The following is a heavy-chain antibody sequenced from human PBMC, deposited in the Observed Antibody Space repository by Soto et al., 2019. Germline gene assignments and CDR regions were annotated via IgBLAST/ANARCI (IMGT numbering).Heavy chain of an antibody. CDR3: ARHLGNNYETHGTMDY. J-gene: IGHJ4*01. CDR2: IWYDGYNK. D-gene: IGHD3-22*01. V-gene: IGHV3-33*01. CDR1: GFRFNNYA. Sequence: GGSLRLSCAASGFRFNNYAMHWVRQAPGKGLEWVGAIWYDGYNKFYADSVKGRFSISRDNSESTLYLHMNSLRAEDTAVYYCARHLGNNYETHGTMDYWGHGTLVTVSS.